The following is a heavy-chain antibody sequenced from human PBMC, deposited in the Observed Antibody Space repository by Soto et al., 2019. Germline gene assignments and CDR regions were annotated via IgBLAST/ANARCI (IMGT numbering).Heavy chain of an antibody. Sequence: QVHLVQSGAEVKKPGASVKVSCKGSGYAFTTYGITWVRQAPGQGLEWMGWISAHNGNTNYAQKLQGRVTVTRDTSTSTAYLELRTLRSDDTAVYYCARGRYGDYWGQGALVTVSS. CDR1: GYAFTTYG. J-gene: IGHJ4*02. CDR2: ISAHNGNT. D-gene: IGHD1-1*01. CDR3: ARGRYGDY. V-gene: IGHV1-18*01.